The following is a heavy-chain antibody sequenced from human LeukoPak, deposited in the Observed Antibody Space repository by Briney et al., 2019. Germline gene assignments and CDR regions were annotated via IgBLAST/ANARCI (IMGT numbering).Heavy chain of an antibody. J-gene: IGHJ6*02. CDR3: AVHNALRDYYYYFYAMDV. D-gene: IGHD3-16*01. V-gene: IGHV1-69*13. CDR1: GRPSSSYA. CDR2: IIPIFGTA. Sequence: SVKVSCKASGRPSSSYAITWVRQAPGQGLEWMGGIIPIFGTATYAQKFQGRITITADEPTRTAYMELSSLRSEDPAVFYCAVHNALRDYYYYFYAMDVWGQGTTVTVSS.